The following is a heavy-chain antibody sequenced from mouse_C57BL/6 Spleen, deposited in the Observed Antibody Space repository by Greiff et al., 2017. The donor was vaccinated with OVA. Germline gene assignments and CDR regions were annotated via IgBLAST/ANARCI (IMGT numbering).Heavy chain of an antibody. Sequence: EVQLQESGPGMVKPSQSLSLTCTVTGYSITSGYDWHWIRPFPGNKLEWMGYISYSGSTNYNPSLKSRISITHDTSKNQFFLKLNSVTTEDTATYYCARRGDYGDYFDYWGQGTTLTVSS. CDR1: GYSITSGYD. V-gene: IGHV3-1*01. J-gene: IGHJ2*01. CDR2: ISYSGST. D-gene: IGHD2-13*01. CDR3: ARRGDYGDYFDY.